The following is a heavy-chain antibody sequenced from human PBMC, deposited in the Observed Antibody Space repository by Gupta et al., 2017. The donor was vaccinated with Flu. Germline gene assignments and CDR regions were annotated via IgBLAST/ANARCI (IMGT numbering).Heavy chain of an antibody. CDR2: IRSKAYGGTT. V-gene: IGHV3-49*03. CDR1: GFTFGDYA. Sequence: EVQLVESGGGLVQPGRSLRLSCTASGFTFGDYALSWFRQAQGKGLEWVGFIRSKAYGGTTEYAASVKGRFTISRDDSKSSAYLQMNSLKTEDTAVYYCTSTQPTMVRGVIETFDYWGQGTLVTVSS. CDR3: TSTQPTMVRGVIETFDY. D-gene: IGHD3-10*01. J-gene: IGHJ4*02.